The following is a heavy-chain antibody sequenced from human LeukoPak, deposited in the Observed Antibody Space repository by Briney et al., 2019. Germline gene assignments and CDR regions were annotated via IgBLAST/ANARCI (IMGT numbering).Heavy chain of an antibody. CDR2: IRPDGRET. CDR3: ARESGDSSGYYYATEYDY. CDR1: GFTFTNHW. V-gene: IGHV3-74*01. D-gene: IGHD3-22*01. J-gene: IGHJ4*02. Sequence: GRSLRLSCAASGFTFTNHWMHWVRQAPGKGLVWVSRIRPDGRETNHADSVKGRFTISRDNSKNTLYLQMNSLRAEDTAVYYCARESGDSSGYYYATEYDYWGQGTLVTVSS.